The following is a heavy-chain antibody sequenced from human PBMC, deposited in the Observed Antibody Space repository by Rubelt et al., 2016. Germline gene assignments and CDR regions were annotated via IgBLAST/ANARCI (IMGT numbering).Heavy chain of an antibody. D-gene: IGHD3-10*01. CDR3: ARGLELHYWYCDP. CDR2: INTNTGNP. V-gene: IGHV7-4-1*02. Sequence: QVQLVQSGSELKKPGASVKVSCKASGYTFTSYAMNWVRQAPGQGLEWMGWINTNTGNPTSAQGLRGRFGFSLDTSVSTAYLQISSVKAEDTGVYYCARGLELHYWYCDPGGRGTLLTVSS. J-gene: IGHJ2*01. CDR1: GYTFTSYA.